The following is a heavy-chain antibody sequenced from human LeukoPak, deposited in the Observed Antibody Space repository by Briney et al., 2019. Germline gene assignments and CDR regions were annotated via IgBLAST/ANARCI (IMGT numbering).Heavy chain of an antibody. Sequence: PGGSLRLSCAASGFTFSDYTMNWVRQAPGKGLEWVAVISYDGSNKYYADSVKGRFTISRDNSKNTLYLQMNSLRAEDTAVYYCAKDRHGDGYNFGLVSYWGQGTLVTVSS. CDR3: AKDRHGDGYNFGLVSY. J-gene: IGHJ4*02. V-gene: IGHV3-30*18. CDR2: ISYDGSNK. CDR1: GFTFSDYT. D-gene: IGHD5-24*01.